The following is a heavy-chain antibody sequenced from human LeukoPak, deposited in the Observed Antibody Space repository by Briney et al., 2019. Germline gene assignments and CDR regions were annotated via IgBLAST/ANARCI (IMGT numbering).Heavy chain of an antibody. CDR2: INPNSGGT. J-gene: IGHJ6*03. Sequence: ASVKVSCKASGYTFTGYYMHWVRQAPGQGLEWMGRINPNSGGTNYAQKFQGRVTMTRDTSISTAYMELSRLRSDDTAVYYCARARGGVTFYYYYYMDVWGKGTTVTVSS. CDR3: ARARGGVTFYYYYYMDV. D-gene: IGHD1-26*01. V-gene: IGHV1-2*06. CDR1: GYTFTGYY.